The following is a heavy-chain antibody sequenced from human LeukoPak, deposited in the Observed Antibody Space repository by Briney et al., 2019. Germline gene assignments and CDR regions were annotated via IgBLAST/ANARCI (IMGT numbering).Heavy chain of an antibody. CDR1: GFTFSSYS. D-gene: IGHD6-13*01. V-gene: IGHV3-21*01. J-gene: IGHJ5*02. CDR2: ISSSSSYI. CDR3: ARVEEAAAFNP. Sequence: GGSLRLSCAASGFTFSSYSMNWVRQAPGKGLEWVSSISSSSSYIYYADSVKGRFTISRDNAKNSLFLQMNSLRAEDTAVYYCARVEEAAAFNPWGQGTLVTVSS.